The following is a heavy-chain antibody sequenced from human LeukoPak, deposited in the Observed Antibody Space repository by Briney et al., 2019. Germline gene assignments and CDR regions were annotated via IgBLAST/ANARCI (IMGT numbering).Heavy chain of an antibody. CDR3: ARGSDYYCTNGVCYPFDY. D-gene: IGHD2-8*01. V-gene: IGHV4-34*01. J-gene: IGHJ4*02. CDR1: GGSFSGYY. Sequence: SETLSLTCAVSGGSFSGYYWSWIRQPPGKGLEWIGEINHSGSTNYNPSLKSRVTISVDTSKNQFSLKLSSVTAADTAVYYCARGSDYYCTNGVCYPFDYWGQGTLVTVSS. CDR2: INHSGST.